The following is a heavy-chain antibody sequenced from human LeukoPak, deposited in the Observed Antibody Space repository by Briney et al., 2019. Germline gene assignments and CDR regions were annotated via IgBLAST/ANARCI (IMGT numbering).Heavy chain of an antibody. D-gene: IGHD1-7*01. J-gene: IGHJ4*02. CDR2: ISFRSGYI. V-gene: IGHV3-21*04. Sequence: GGSLRLSCAASGFTFSSYNMNWVRQAPGKGLEWVSSISFRSGYIYYADSVKGRFTVSRDNSKNTLYLQMSSLRAEDTAVYYCAKDERNWNYNLASQTYDWGQGTLVTVSS. CDR3: AKDERNWNYNLASQTYD. CDR1: GFTFSSYN.